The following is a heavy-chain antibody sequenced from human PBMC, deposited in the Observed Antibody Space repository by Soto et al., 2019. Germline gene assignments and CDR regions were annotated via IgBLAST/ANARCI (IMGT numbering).Heavy chain of an antibody. CDR2: ISYDGSNK. J-gene: IGHJ1*01. CDR1: GFTFSSYG. CDR3: AKETSGTPYFQH. Sequence: GGSLRLSCAASGFTFSSYGMHWVRQAPGKGLEWVAVISYDGSNKYYADSVKGRFTISRDNSKNTLYLQMNSLRAEDTAVYYCAKETSGTPYFQHWGQGTLVTVSS. D-gene: IGHD1-1*01. V-gene: IGHV3-30*18.